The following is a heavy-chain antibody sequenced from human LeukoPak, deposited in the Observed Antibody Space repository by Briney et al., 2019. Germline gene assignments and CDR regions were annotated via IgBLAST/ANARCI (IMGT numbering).Heavy chain of an antibody. V-gene: IGHV3-7*01. CDR3: ARDFWGAYRVDFFDY. CDR2: EQQDGSET. J-gene: IGHJ4*02. D-gene: IGHD3-3*01. CDR1: GFTFSNYW. Sequence: GGSLRLSCAASGFTFSNYWMSWLRRAPGKGLEWVANEQQDGSETYHVDSVRDRFTISRDNAQNSLYLPMTSLRAEDTAVYYCARDFWGAYRVDFFDYWGQGILVTVSS.